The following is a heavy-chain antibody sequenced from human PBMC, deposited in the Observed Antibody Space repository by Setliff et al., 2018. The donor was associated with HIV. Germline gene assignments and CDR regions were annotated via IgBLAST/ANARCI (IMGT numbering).Heavy chain of an antibody. D-gene: IGHD3-22*01. J-gene: IGHJ4*02. CDR3: ATIVESSGYHGGNYFDF. CDR2: IRYDGSNK. Sequence: GGSLRLSCAASGFIFSSYGMHWVRQAPGKGLEGVAFIRYDGSNKYYADSVKGRFTISRDNSKNTLYLQMNSLRAEDTAVYYCATIVESSGYHGGNYFDFWGRGSLVTVSS. V-gene: IGHV3-30*02. CDR1: GFIFSSYG.